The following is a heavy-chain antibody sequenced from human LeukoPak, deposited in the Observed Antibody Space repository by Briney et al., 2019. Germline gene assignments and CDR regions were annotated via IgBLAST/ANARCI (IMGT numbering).Heavy chain of an antibody. CDR3: ATGIGTLWSGYYHDY. J-gene: IGHJ4*02. Sequence: ASVKVSCKASGGTFSTYAISWVRQAPGQGLAWMGRIIPVLGVANYAQKFQGRVTISADKSTSTAHLEVSSLRSEDTAVYYCATGIGTLWSGYYHDYWGQGTLVTVSS. D-gene: IGHD3-3*01. CDR2: IIPVLGVA. V-gene: IGHV1-69*04. CDR1: GGTFSTYA.